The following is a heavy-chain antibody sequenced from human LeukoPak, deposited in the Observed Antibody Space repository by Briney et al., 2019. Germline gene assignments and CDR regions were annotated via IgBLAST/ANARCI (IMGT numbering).Heavy chain of an antibody. J-gene: IGHJ4*02. CDR3: ATQRGSYLWGTDFDY. D-gene: IGHD3-16*01. V-gene: IGHV1-24*01. CDR1: GYTLTELS. Sequence: GASVKVSCKVSGYTLTELSMHWVRQAPGKGLEWMGGFDPEDGETIYAQKFQGRVTMTRDTSISTAYMELSRLRSDDTAVYYCATQRGSYLWGTDFDYWGQGTLVTVSS. CDR2: FDPEDGET.